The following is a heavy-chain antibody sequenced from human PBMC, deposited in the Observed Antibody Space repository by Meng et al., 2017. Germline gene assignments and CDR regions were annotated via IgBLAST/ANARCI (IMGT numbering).Heavy chain of an antibody. J-gene: IGHJ3*02. V-gene: IGHV1-46*01. CDR1: GYTFTSYY. Sequence: ASVKVSCKASGYTFTSYYMHWVRQAPGQGLEWMGIINPSGGSTSYAQKFQGRVTMTRDTSTSTVYMELSSLRSEDTAVYYCARDHYYDSSGLNDAFDIWGQGKRVNVAS. D-gene: IGHD3-22*01. CDR3: ARDHYYDSSGLNDAFDI. CDR2: INPSGGST.